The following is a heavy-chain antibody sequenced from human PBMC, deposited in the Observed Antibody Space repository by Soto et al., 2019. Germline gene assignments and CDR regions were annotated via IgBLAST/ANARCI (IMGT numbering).Heavy chain of an antibody. V-gene: IGHV4-38-2*01. Sequence: SETLSLTCAVSGYSISSGYYWGWIRQPPGKGLEWIGSIYHSGSTYYNPSLKSRVTISVDTSKNQFSLKLSSVTAADAAVYYCARVENYYYYGMDVWGQGTTVTVSS. CDR2: IYHSGST. J-gene: IGHJ6*02. CDR3: ARVENYYYYGMDV. CDR1: GYSISSGYY. D-gene: IGHD1-1*01.